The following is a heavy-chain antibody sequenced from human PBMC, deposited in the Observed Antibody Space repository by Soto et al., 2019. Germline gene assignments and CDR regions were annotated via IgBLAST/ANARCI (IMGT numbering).Heavy chain of an antibody. CDR2: ISGSGGST. D-gene: IGHD3-16*01. Sequence: EVQLLESGGGLVQPGGSLILSCEASGFTFSSYAMSLVRQAPGKGLEWVSAISGSGGSTYYADSMKGRFTIYRDNSKNTLYMQMNGLRAEDTAVYYCAKVTGDMDWGQGNLVTVSS. V-gene: IGHV3-23*01. CDR3: AKVTGDMD. CDR1: GFTFSSYA. J-gene: IGHJ4*02.